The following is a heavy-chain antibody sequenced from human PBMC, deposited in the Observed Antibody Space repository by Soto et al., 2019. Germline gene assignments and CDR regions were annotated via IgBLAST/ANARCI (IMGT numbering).Heavy chain of an antibody. D-gene: IGHD4-17*01. V-gene: IGHV3-48*01. J-gene: IGHJ4*02. CDR2: ISSSSSTI. CDR1: GFTFSSYS. CDR3: ARAPDYGDYEVDY. Sequence: GGSLRLSCAASGFTFSSYSMNWVRQAPGKGLEWVSYISSSSSTIYYADSVKGRFTISRDNAKNSLYLQMNSLRAEDTAVYYCARAPDYGDYEVDYWGQGTLVTVSS.